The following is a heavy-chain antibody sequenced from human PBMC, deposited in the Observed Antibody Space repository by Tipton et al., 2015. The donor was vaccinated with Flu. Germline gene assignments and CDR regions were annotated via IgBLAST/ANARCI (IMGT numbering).Heavy chain of an antibody. CDR3: ARRDYSNYVSEPKSWFDS. Sequence: TLSLTCAVSDYSISSGFYWGWIRQPPGKGLEWVGNIHRSGNTYYNSSLQSRVTTSIDRSKNQVSLRLVSVTATDTAIYYCARRDYSNYVSEPKSWFDSWGQGTLVTVSS. CDR1: DYSISSGFY. D-gene: IGHD4-11*01. V-gene: IGHV4-38-2*01. CDR2: IHRSGNT. J-gene: IGHJ5*01.